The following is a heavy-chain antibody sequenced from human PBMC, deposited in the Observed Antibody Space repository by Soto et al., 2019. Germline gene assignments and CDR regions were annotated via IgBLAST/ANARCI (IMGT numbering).Heavy chain of an antibody. Sequence: PSQTLSLTCAISGGSVSSNSAAWNWIRQSPSRGLEWLGRTYYRSKWYNDYAVSVKSRITINPDTSKNQFSLQLNSVTPEDTAVYYCARASSSWYKFAFDIWGQGTMVTVSS. V-gene: IGHV6-1*01. D-gene: IGHD6-13*01. CDR1: GGSVSSNSAA. CDR3: ARASSSWYKFAFDI. J-gene: IGHJ3*02. CDR2: TYYRSKWYN.